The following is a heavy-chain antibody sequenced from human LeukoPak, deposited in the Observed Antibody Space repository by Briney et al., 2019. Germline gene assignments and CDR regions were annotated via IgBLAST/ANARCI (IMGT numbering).Heavy chain of an antibody. V-gene: IGHV3-23*01. Sequence: GGSLRLSCATSAFTFSSYVMSWVRQAPGKGLEWVSGISGRGSNTYYLDSVKGRFTISRDNSKNTLYLQMNSLRAEDTAVYYCARSGADGYSLDAFDIWGQGTMVTVST. CDR1: AFTFSSYV. CDR3: ARSGADGYSLDAFDI. CDR2: ISGRGSNT. J-gene: IGHJ3*02. D-gene: IGHD5-24*01.